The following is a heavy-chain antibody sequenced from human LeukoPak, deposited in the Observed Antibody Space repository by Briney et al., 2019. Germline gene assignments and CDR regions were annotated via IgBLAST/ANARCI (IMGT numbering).Heavy chain of an antibody. CDR2: IWYDGSNK. J-gene: IGHJ4*02. Sequence: PGGSLRLSCATSGFTFSSYGMHWVRQAPGKGLEWVAVIWYDGSNKYYADSVKGRFTISRDNSKNTLYLQMNSLRAEDTAVYYCATTPRNSGYDYYYDSSGYTDDYWGQGTLVTVSS. V-gene: IGHV3-33*01. CDR3: ATTPRNSGYDYYYDSSGYTDDY. D-gene: IGHD3-22*01. CDR1: GFTFSSYG.